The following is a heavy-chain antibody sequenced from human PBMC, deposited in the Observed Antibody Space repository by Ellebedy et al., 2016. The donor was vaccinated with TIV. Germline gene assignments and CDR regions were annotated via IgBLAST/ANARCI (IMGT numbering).Heavy chain of an antibody. V-gene: IGHV1-2*02. J-gene: IGHJ3*02. D-gene: IGHD2-21*01. Sequence: ASVKVSCXASGYTFTGSDYYMHWVQQAPGQGLEWMGWINPKSGGTNYARKFQGRVTMTRDTSISTAYMELRRLRSDDTAVFYCARGFVWFSYAFDIWGQGTMVTVSS. CDR3: ARGFVWFSYAFDI. CDR1: GYTFTGSDYY. CDR2: INPKSGGT.